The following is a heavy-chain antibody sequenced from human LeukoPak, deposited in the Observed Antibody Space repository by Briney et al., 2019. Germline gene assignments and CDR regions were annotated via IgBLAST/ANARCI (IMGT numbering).Heavy chain of an antibody. CDR1: AFSLSAYN. V-gene: IGHV3-21*04. Sequence: PGGSLRLSCAASAFSLSAYNMTWVRQAPGKGLEWVSSISYTGTYIYYADSVKGRFTISRDNAQNSLYLQMNSLRAEDTAIYYCVRDRGTYRPIDYWGQGTLVTVSS. D-gene: IGHD1-26*01. CDR3: VRDRGTYRPIDY. J-gene: IGHJ4*02. CDR2: ISYTGTYI.